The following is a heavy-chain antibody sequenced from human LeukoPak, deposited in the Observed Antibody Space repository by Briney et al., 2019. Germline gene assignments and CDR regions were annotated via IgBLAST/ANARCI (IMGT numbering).Heavy chain of an antibody. D-gene: IGHD3-10*01. Sequence: GGSLRLSCAASGFTFSNYWMHWVRQVPGKGLVWVSRINDDGSATFYADSVKGRFTISRDNTKNTLFLQINSLRAEDTAVYYCARDFGYYGSGSYPDCFDYWGQGTLVTVSS. J-gene: IGHJ4*02. CDR2: INDDGSAT. V-gene: IGHV3-74*01. CDR1: GFTFSNYW. CDR3: ARDFGYYGSGSYPDCFDY.